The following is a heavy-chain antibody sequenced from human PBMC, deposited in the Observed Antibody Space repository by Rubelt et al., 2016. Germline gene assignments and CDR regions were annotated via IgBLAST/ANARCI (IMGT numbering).Heavy chain of an antibody. D-gene: IGHD1-26*01. V-gene: IGHV1-3*01. CDR2: INAGNGNT. CDR3: ARDEDLLYRGSYEVGGGMDV. CDR1: GYTFTSYA. J-gene: IGHJ6*02. Sequence: QVQLVQSGAEVKKPGASVKVSCKASGYTFTSYAMHWVRQAPGQRLEWMGWINAGNGNTKYSQKFQGRVTITRDTSASTAYRGLGSVGAEGTAVDYCARDEDLLYRGSYEVGGGMDVWGQGTTVTVSS.